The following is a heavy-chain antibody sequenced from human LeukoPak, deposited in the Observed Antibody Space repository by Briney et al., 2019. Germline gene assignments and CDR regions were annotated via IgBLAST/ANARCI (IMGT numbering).Heavy chain of an antibody. CDR2: ISSSSSYI. D-gene: IGHD1-14*01. V-gene: IGHV3-21*01. J-gene: IGHJ4*02. Sequence: GGSLRLSCAASGFTFSSYSMNWVRQAPGKGLEWVSSISSSSSYIYYADSVKGRFTISRDNSKNTLYLQMNSLRAEDTAVYYCAKDRQNNLDYWGQGTLVTVSS. CDR3: AKDRQNNLDY. CDR1: GFTFSSYS.